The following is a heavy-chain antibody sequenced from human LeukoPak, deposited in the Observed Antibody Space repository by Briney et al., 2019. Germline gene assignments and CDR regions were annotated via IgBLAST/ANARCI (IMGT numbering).Heavy chain of an antibody. CDR1: GGSFSGYY. D-gene: IGHD4-17*01. CDR2: IYHSGST. J-gene: IGHJ4*02. V-gene: IGHV4-30-2*01. CDR3: ARMNDYGDYVDY. Sequence: SETLSLTCAVYGGSFSGYYWSWIRQPPGKGLEWIGYIYHSGSTYYNPSLKSRVTISVDRSKNQFSLKLSSVTAADTAVYYCARMNDYGDYVDYWGQGTLVTVSS.